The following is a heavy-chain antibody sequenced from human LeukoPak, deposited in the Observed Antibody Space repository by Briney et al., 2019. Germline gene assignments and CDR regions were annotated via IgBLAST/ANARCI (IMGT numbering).Heavy chain of an antibody. D-gene: IGHD5-18*01. J-gene: IGHJ4*02. CDR3: ARDRGRGYGPDY. Sequence: SETLSLTCTVSGGSISSYYWSWIRQPPGKGLEWIGYIYYSGSTNYNPSLKSRVTISVDTSKNQFSLKLSSVTAADTAVYYCARDRGRGYGPDYWGQRTLVTVSS. CDR1: GGSISSYY. CDR2: IYYSGST. V-gene: IGHV4-59*01.